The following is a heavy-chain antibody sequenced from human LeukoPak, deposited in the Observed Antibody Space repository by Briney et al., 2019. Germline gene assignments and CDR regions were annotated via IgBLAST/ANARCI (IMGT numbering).Heavy chain of an antibody. J-gene: IGHJ6*02. CDR3: ARDAAAAGILIYGMDV. CDR2: ISSSSSYI. V-gene: IGHV3-21*01. D-gene: IGHD6-13*01. CDR1: GFTFSSYS. Sequence: GGSLRLSCAASGFTFSSYSMNWVRQAPGKGLEWVSSISSSSSYIYYADSVKGRFTISRDNAKNSLYLQMNSQRAEDTAVYYCARDAAAAGILIYGMDVWGQGTTVTVSS.